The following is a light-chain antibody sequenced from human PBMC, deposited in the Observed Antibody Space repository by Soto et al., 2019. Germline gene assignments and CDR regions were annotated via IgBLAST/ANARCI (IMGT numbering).Light chain of an antibody. V-gene: IGKV1-8*01. J-gene: IGKJ1*01. CDR1: QGISSY. Sequence: AIRMTQSPSSFSASTGYRFTITCLASQGISSYLAWYQQKPGKAPKLLIYAASTLQSGVPSRFSGSGSGTDFTLTISCLQSEDFATYYSQQYYSYPRTFGHGTKVDIK. CDR3: QQYYSYPRT. CDR2: AAS.